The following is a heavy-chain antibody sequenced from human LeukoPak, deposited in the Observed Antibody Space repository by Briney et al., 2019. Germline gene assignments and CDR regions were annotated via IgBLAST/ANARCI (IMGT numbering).Heavy chain of an antibody. D-gene: IGHD2-15*01. CDR1: GYTFTSYG. Sequence: EASVKVSCKASGYTFTSYGISWVRQAPGQGLEWMGWISAYNGNTNCAQKLQGRVTMTTDTSTSTAYMELRSLRSDDTAVYYCARDCSGGSCYSGSTVFGYWGQGTLVTVSS. CDR2: ISAYNGNT. V-gene: IGHV1-18*01. CDR3: ARDCSGGSCYSGSTVFGY. J-gene: IGHJ4*02.